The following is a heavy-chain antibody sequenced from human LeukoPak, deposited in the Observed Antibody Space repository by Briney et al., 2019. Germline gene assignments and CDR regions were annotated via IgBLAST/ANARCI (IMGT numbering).Heavy chain of an antibody. J-gene: IGHJ6*04. D-gene: IGHD3-10*01. V-gene: IGHV4-61*01. CDR2: IYYSGST. CDR3: AGDHLWFGASQGHYGMDV. Sequence: SETLSLTCTVSGGSVSSGSYYWSWIRQRPGKGLEWIGYIYYSGSTKYNPSLKSRVTISVDTSKNQFSLKLSSVTAADTAVYYCAGDHLWFGASQGHYGMDVWGKGTTVTVSS. CDR1: GGSVSSGSYY.